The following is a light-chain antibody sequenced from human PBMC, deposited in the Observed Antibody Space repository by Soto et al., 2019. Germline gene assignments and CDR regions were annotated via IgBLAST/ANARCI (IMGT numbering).Light chain of an antibody. CDR3: QQSYVTPPIT. CDR2: AAS. CDR1: QSISRY. Sequence: EIQLTQSPSSMSTFVCDTVPITCRASQSISRYLNWYQHRPGQAPKLLINAASNLRSGVPSRFSGSGSGTDFTLTITSLQPEDFAFYYCQQSYVTPPITFGQGTRLEIK. V-gene: IGKV1-39*01. J-gene: IGKJ5*01.